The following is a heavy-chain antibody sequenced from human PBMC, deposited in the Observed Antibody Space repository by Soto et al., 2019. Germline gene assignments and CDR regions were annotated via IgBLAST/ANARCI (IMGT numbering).Heavy chain of an antibody. CDR1: GFTFSRYA. D-gene: IGHD5-12*01. J-gene: IGHJ4*02. CDR2: INHDSGTI. CDR3: ARDRGYTGYDFAY. V-gene: IGHV3-48*01. Sequence: EVQLVESGGGLVQPGGSLRLSCAASGFTFSRYAMNWVRQAPGKGLEWVSYINHDSGTIYYADSVKGRFPISRDNANNVLSLQMHSLRAEDTAVYYCARDRGYTGYDFAYWGQGTLVTVSS.